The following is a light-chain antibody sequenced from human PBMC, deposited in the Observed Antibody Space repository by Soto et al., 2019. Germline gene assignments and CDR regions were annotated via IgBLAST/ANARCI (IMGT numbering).Light chain of an antibody. V-gene: IGKV3-15*01. CDR2: GAS. Sequence: EIVMTQSPGTLSVSPGERATLFCRASQTVSNKLAWYQQKPGQAPRLIIYGASTRATGIPARFSGSGSGTDFTLTISSLQSEDFATYYCQQLAFGQGTKVDIK. CDR3: QQLA. J-gene: IGKJ1*01. CDR1: QTVSNK.